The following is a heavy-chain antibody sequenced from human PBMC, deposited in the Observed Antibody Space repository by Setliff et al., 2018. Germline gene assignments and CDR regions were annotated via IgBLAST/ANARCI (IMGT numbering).Heavy chain of an antibody. CDR2: INTNTGNP. J-gene: IGHJ6*03. D-gene: IGHD3-10*01. Sequence: ASVKVSCKASGYTFSSYAMNWVRQAPGQGLEWMGWINTNTGNPTYAQDFTGRFVFSLDTSVSTAYLQISSLKAEDTAVYYCARASRFGTIVYRGDYYMDIWGKGTTVTVSS. CDR1: GYTFSSYA. CDR3: ARASRFGTIVYRGDYYMDI. V-gene: IGHV7-4-1*02.